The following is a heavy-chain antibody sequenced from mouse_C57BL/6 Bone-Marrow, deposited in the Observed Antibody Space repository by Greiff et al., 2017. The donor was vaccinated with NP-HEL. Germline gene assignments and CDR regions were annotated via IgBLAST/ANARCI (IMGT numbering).Heavy chain of an antibody. J-gene: IGHJ2*01. V-gene: IGHV1-62-2*01. CDR3: ARHEEREPVTTVHFDY. CDR2: FYPGSGSI. Sequence: VMLVESGAELVKPGASVKLSCKASGYTFTEYTIHWVKQRSGQGLEWIGWFYPGSGSIKYNEKFKDKATLTADKSSSTVYMELSRLTSEDSAVYFCARHEEREPVTTVHFDYWGQGTTLTVSS. CDR1: GYTFTEYT. D-gene: IGHD1-1*01.